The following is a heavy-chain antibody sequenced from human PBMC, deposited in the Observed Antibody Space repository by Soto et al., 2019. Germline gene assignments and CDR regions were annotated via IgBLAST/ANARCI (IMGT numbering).Heavy chain of an antibody. CDR1: GGSISSGGYY. CDR3: ASDGGADSSGYYRWYFAL. J-gene: IGHJ2*01. CDR2: IYYSGST. Sequence: QVQLQESGPGLVKPSQTLSLTCTVSGGSISSGGYYWSWIRQHPGKGLEWIGYIYYSGSTYYNPCLMSRVTISVDTSKNPFSLKLSSVTAAATAVYYCASDGGADSSGYYRWYFALWGRGTLVTVSS. D-gene: IGHD3-22*01. V-gene: IGHV4-31*03.